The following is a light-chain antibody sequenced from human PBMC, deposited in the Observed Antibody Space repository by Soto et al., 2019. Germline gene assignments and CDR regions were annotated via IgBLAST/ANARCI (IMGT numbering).Light chain of an antibody. CDR1: QSVSGK. CDR3: QQYANWPLVI. CDR2: AAS. J-gene: IGKJ4*01. Sequence: ETVMTQSPATLSVSPGERVTLSCRASQSVSGKVAWYQQKPGQPPSLLIYAASTRATGVPARFSGSGSGTEFTLTITSLQSEDFAVYFCQQYANWPLVIFGGGTKVEIK. V-gene: IGKV3-15*01.